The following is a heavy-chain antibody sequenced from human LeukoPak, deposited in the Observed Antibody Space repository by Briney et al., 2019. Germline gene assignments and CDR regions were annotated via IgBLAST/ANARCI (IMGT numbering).Heavy chain of an antibody. V-gene: IGHV5-51*01. D-gene: IGHD3-22*01. CDR1: GYSFTSYW. Sequence: GESLKISCKASGYSFTSYWIGWVRQMPGKGLEWLAVIYPGDSDTRYSPSSQGQVTISADKSISTAYLQWSSLKASDTAMYYCARSSDSSGYYDFLDYWGQGTLVTVFS. CDR3: ARSSDSSGYYDFLDY. J-gene: IGHJ4*02. CDR2: IYPGDSDT.